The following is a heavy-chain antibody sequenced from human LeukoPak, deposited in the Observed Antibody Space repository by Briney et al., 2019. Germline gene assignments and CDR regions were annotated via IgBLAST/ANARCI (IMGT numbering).Heavy chain of an antibody. CDR2: IYYSGST. Sequence: SQTLSLTCTVPGGSISSYYWSWIRQPPGKGLGWIGYIYYSGSTNYNPSLKSRVTISVDTSKNQFSLKLSSVPAADTAVYYCARHGLGYYDSSGHFDYWGQGALVTVSS. J-gene: IGHJ4*02. CDR3: ARHGLGYYDSSGHFDY. CDR1: GGSISSYY. D-gene: IGHD3-22*01. V-gene: IGHV4-59*08.